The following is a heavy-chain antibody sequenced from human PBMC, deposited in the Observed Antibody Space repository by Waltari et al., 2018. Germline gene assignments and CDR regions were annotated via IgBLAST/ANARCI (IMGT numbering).Heavy chain of an antibody. V-gene: IGHV4-34*01. CDR2: INHSGST. D-gene: IGHD6-19*01. CDR1: GGSFSDYY. Sequence: QVQLQQWGAGLLKPSETLSLTCAVYGGSFSDYYWSWIRQPPGKGLEWIGEINHSGSTNYNPSLKSRVTISVDTSKNQFSLKLSSVTAADTAVYYCAREYSSGWYLDYWGQGTLVTVSS. CDR3: AREYSSGWYLDY. J-gene: IGHJ4*02.